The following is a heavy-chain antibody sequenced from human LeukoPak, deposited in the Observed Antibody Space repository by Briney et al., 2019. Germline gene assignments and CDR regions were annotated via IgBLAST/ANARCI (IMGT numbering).Heavy chain of an antibody. J-gene: IGHJ4*02. CDR3: ARDRLVEYCSSTSCYTFDY. CDR2: ISAYNGNT. D-gene: IGHD2-2*02. Sequence: ASVKVSCTASGYTFTSYGISWVRQAPGQGLEWMGWISAYNGNTNYAQKLQGRVTMTTDTSTSTAYMELRSLRSDDTAVYYCARDRLVEYCSSTSCYTFDYWGQGTLVTVSS. CDR1: GYTFTSYG. V-gene: IGHV1-18*01.